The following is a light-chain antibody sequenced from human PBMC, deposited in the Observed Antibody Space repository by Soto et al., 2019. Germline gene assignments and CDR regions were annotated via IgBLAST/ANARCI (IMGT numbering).Light chain of an antibody. CDR2: GAS. V-gene: IGKV1-17*01. Sequence: IEMTQSPSSLSASVGDRVTITCRASQGIRNELAWYQQTPGKAPKLLLRGASSLHRGVPSRFSGGGAGTEFTLTISSLQPEDFATYYCQQTSAFPRTFGQGTKVDVK. CDR1: QGIRNE. CDR3: QQTSAFPRT. J-gene: IGKJ2*01.